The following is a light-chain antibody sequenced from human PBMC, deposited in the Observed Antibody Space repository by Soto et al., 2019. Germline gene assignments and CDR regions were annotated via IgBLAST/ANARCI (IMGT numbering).Light chain of an antibody. CDR3: AAWHESLNGYV. Sequence: QSVLTQTPSASGTPGQRVTISCSGSNSNVGSNNVNWYQQLPGTAPQLLIYGNNQRPSGGPDRFYGSKSGTTASLAMSGLQSDDEADYYCAAWHESLNGYVFGTGTKLTVL. CDR2: GNN. J-gene: IGLJ1*01. V-gene: IGLV1-44*01. CDR1: NSNVGSNN.